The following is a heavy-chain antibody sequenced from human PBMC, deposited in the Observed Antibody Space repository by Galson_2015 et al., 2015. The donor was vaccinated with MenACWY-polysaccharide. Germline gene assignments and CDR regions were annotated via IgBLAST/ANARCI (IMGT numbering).Heavy chain of an antibody. CDR2: IWYDGSKE. CDR1: GFNFNNHG. Sequence: SLRLSCAASGFNFNNHGMHWVRQAPGKGLEWVALIWYDGSKEYYAGSVKGRFTISKDNSKSTVYLQMNSLRAEDTAVYYCARALRGITVDDWGQGTLVAVSS. J-gene: IGHJ4*02. D-gene: IGHD3-10*01. CDR3: ARALRGITVDD. V-gene: IGHV3-33*01.